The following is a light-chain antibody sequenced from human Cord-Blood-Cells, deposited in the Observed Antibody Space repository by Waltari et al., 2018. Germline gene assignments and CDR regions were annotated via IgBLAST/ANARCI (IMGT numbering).Light chain of an antibody. CDR2: EGS. V-gene: IGLV2-23*01. J-gene: IGLJ3*02. CDR1: SSDVGSYYL. CDR3: CSYAGSSTWV. Sequence: QSALTQPVSESGSPGQSITISCPGTSSDVGSYYLVFWYKQDPGKAPKLMIYEGSKRPSGVSNRFSGSKSGNTASLTISGLQAEDEADYYCCSYAGSSTWVFGGGTKLTVL.